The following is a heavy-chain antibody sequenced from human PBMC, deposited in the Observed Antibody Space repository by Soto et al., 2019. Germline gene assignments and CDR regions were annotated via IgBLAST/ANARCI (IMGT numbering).Heavy chain of an antibody. V-gene: IGHV3-21*04. D-gene: IGHD1-1*01. CDR1: GFSFSTSI. Sequence: PGGSLRLSCVASGFSFSTSIMHWVRQAPGKGLEWIATISSTSSNVYYAGSVKGRFSISRDNPKNSLFLQMNSLRAGDMAVYYCARGIASTSLVTFDVWGQGTMVTVSS. CDR2: ISSTSSNV. CDR3: ARGIASTSLVTFDV. J-gene: IGHJ3*01.